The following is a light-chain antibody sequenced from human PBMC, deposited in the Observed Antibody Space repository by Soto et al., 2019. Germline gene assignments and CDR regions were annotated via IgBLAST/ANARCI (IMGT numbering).Light chain of an antibody. V-gene: IGLV3-1*01. CDR3: QAWDSSTLFI. Sequence: SYELTQPPSVSVSPGQTASITCSGDKLGDKYVCWYQQRPGQSPVLVIYQDNRRPSGIPERFSGSNSGNTATLTISGTQALDEADYYCQAWDSSTLFIFGAGTQLTVL. J-gene: IGLJ7*01. CDR1: KLGDKY. CDR2: QDN.